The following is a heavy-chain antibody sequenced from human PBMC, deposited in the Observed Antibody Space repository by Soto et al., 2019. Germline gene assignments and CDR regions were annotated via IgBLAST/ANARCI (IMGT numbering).Heavy chain of an antibody. D-gene: IGHD6-19*01. CDR1: GGSISSNY. CDR2: IYHGGTT. CDR3: ARVHVMVVAGSTFDY. Sequence: SETLSLTCTVSGGSISSNYWSWIRQSTGKGPEWIASIYHGGTTFYNPSLKSRITISVDTSNNQFSLKLTSVTAADTAVYYCARVHVMVVAGSTFDYWGHGTLVTVSS. V-gene: IGHV4-59*08. J-gene: IGHJ4*01.